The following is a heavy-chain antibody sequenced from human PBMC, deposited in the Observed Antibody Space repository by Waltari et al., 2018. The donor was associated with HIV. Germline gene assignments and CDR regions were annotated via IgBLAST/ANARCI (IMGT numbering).Heavy chain of an antibody. Sequence: EVQLLGAGGGFVQHGGSLRLLCVASGFGFSSYAILCVSQASGMGLEWVSVISGSGGNTYSADSVKGRFTISRDNSKNTLYLQMNSLRAEDTAVYYCAKKAVVTPSAGNWYFDLWGRGTLVTVSS. D-gene: IGHD2-21*02. J-gene: IGHJ2*01. CDR3: AKKAVVTPSAGNWYFDL. CDR1: GFGFSSYA. V-gene: IGHV3-23*01. CDR2: ISGSGGNT.